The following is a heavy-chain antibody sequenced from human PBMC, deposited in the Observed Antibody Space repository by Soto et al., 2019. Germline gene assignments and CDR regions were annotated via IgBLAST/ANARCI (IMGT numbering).Heavy chain of an antibody. J-gene: IGHJ5*02. CDR2: INPTTGDT. CDR3: ARPNGYGDWFDP. V-gene: IGHV1-2*02. Sequence: XSVKVSCKASGSPLTGSYIHWVRQAPGQGLEWMGWINPTTGDTNYAQNFQGRVTMTRDTSIYTAFMGLSRLTFDDTPVYYSARPNGYGDWFDPCGQQTRVRVSS. CDR1: GSPLTGSY. D-gene: IGHD5-12*01.